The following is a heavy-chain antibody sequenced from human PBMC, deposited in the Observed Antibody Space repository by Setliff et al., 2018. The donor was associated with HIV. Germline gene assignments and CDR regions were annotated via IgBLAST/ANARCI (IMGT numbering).Heavy chain of an antibody. CDR3: ARCYDVVTCSPLYYMDV. V-gene: IGHV4-38-2*01. CDR2: IYHSGSP. J-gene: IGHJ6*03. CDR1: GYSIISDYY. D-gene: IGHD3-9*01. Sequence: SETQSLTCAVSGYSIISDYYWGWIRQSPGKGLEWIENIYHSGSPYYNPSHKSRVTMSVDKSKIQLSLKLWSLTDADTAVYYCARCYDVVTCSPLYYMDVWGKGTTVTVSS.